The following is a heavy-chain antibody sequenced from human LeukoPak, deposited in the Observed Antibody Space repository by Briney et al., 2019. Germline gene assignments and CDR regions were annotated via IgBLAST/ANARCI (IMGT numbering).Heavy chain of an antibody. V-gene: IGHV1-8*01. CDR1: GYTFTSYD. J-gene: IGHJ3*02. CDR3: ARAGYCSGGSCYSDAFDI. D-gene: IGHD2-15*01. Sequence: ASVKVSCKASGYTFTSYDINWVRQATGQGLEWMGWMNPNSGNTGYAQKFQGRVTMTRNTSISTAYMELSSLRSEDTAVYYCARAGYCSGGSCYSDAFDIWGQGTMVTVPS. CDR2: MNPNSGNT.